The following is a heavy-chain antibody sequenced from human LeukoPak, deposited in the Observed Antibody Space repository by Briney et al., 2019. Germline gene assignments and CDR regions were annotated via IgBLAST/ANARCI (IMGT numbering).Heavy chain of an antibody. CDR2: ISSSGSTI. CDR1: GFTFSSYE. Sequence: GGSLRLFCAASGFTFSSYEMNWVRQAPGKGLEWVSYISSSGSTIYYADSVKGRFTISRDNAKNSLYLQMNSLRAEDTAVYYCARTSYGSGSYYRGGYFDYWGQGTLVTVSS. J-gene: IGHJ4*02. D-gene: IGHD3-10*01. CDR3: ARTSYGSGSYYRGGYFDY. V-gene: IGHV3-48*03.